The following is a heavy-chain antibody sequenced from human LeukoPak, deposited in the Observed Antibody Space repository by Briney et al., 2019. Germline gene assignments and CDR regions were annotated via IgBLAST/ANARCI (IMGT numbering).Heavy chain of an antibody. CDR2: IWYDGSNK. CDR3: ARDGDTVVVPADIEPRGGIDY. J-gene: IGHJ4*02. V-gene: IGHV3-33*01. Sequence: GGSLRLSCAASGFTFSSYGMHWVRQAPGKGLEWVAVIWYDGSNKYYADSVKGRFTISRDNSKNTLYVQMNSLRAEDTAVYYCARDGDTVVVPADIEPRGGIDYWGQGTLVTVSS. CDR1: GFTFSSYG. D-gene: IGHD2-2*02.